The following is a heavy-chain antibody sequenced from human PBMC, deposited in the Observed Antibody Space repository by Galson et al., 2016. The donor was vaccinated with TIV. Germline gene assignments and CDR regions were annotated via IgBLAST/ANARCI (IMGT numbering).Heavy chain of an antibody. D-gene: IGHD2/OR15-2a*01. V-gene: IGHV1-46*01. Sequence: VKVSCKASGYTFTNFYIHWVRQAPGQGLEWMGMINANGGSTRYEENFQGRVTMTTDTSTSTVYMEMSSLRSEDTAVYYCARHRHFGPDYWGQGTLVTVSS. J-gene: IGHJ4*02. CDR2: INANGGST. CDR1: GYTFTNFY. CDR3: ARHRHFGPDY.